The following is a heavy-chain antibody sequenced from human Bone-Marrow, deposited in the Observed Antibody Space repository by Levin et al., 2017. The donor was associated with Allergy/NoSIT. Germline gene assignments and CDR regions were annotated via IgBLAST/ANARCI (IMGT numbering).Heavy chain of an antibody. J-gene: IGHJ5*02. D-gene: IGHD6-19*01. CDR1: GYTFTSYD. CDR2: MNPNSGNT. Sequence: ASVKVSCKASGYTFTSYDINWVRQATGQGLEWMGWMNPNSGNTGYAQKFQGRVTMTRNTSISTAYMELSSLRSEDTAVYYCARGRYSSGWYGPHHRNNWFDPWGQGTLVTVSS. CDR3: ARGRYSSGWYGPHHRNNWFDP. V-gene: IGHV1-8*01.